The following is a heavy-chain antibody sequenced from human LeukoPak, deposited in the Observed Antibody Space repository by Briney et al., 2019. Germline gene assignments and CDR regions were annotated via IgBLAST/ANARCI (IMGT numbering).Heavy chain of an antibody. J-gene: IGHJ5*02. CDR1: XXTXXSXY. CDR2: INPSGGST. Sequence: ASXXTXXSXYMHWVRQAPGQGLEWMGIINPSGGSTSYAQKFQGRVTITRDKSTSTVYMELSSLRSEDTAVYYCAGYGGNKGIDPWGQGTLVTVSS. CDR3: AGYGGNKGIDP. V-gene: IGHV1-46*01. D-gene: IGHD4-23*01.